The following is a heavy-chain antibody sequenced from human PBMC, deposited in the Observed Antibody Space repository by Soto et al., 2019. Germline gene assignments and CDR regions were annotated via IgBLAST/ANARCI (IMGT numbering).Heavy chain of an antibody. CDR3: AKDPITGTTISWFDP. D-gene: IGHD1-7*01. CDR1: GFTFSSYG. Sequence: GGSLRLSCAASGFTFSSYGMHWVRQAPGKGLEWVAVISYDGSNKYYADSVKGRFTISRDNSKNTLYLQMNSLRAEDTAVYYCAKDPITGTTISWFDPWGQGTLVTVSS. J-gene: IGHJ5*02. V-gene: IGHV3-30*18. CDR2: ISYDGSNK.